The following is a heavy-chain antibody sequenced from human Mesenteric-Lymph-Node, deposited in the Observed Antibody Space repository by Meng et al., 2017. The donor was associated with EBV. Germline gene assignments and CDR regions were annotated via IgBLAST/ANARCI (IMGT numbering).Heavy chain of an antibody. D-gene: IGHD1-7*01. V-gene: IGHV4-4*02. CDR1: GGSISGNNW. Sequence: QGERPGSGPGLVKPSGTLSLTCAVSGGSISGNNWWSWIRQPPGKGLEWIGEVFHIGSTNYNPSLKRRVTISLDKSKNQFSLKLTSVTAADTAVYFCARVSEISGTWLDCWGQGTLVTVSS. J-gene: IGHJ1*01. CDR2: VFHIGST. CDR3: ARVSEISGTWLDC.